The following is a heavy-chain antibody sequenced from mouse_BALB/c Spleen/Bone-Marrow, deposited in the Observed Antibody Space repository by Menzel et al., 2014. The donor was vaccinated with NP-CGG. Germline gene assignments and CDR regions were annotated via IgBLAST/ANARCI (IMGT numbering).Heavy chain of an antibody. V-gene: IGHV5-17*02. D-gene: IGHD2-14*01. CDR1: GFTFSSFG. CDR2: ISSGSSTI. Sequence: DVHLVESGGGLVQPGGSRKLSCAAFGFTFSSFGMHWVRQAPEKGLEWVAYISSGSSTIYYADTVKGRFTISRDNPKNTLFLQMTSLRSEDTAMYYCARDVPLYDVGYFDYWGQGTTLTVSS. J-gene: IGHJ2*01. CDR3: ARDVPLYDVGYFDY.